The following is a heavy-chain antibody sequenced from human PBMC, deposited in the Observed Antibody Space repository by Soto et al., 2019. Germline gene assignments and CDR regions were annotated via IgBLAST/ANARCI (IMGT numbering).Heavy chain of an antibody. V-gene: IGHV1-69*12. CDR3: ARGGYCSGGSCYRFDY. J-gene: IGHJ4*02. Sequence: QVQLVQSGAEVKKPGSSVKVSCKASGGTFSSYAISWVRQAPGQGLKWMGGIIPIFGTANYAQKFQGRVTITADESTSTAYMELSSLRSEDTAVYYCARGGYCSGGSCYRFDYWGQGTLVTVSS. D-gene: IGHD2-15*01. CDR1: GGTFSSYA. CDR2: IIPIFGTA.